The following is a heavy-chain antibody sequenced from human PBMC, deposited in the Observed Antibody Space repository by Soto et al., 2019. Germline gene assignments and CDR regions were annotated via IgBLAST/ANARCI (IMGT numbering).Heavy chain of an antibody. Sequence: SETLSLTCTVSGGSISSSSYYWGWIRQPPGKGLEWIGSIYYSGSTYYNPSLKSRVTISVDTSKNQFSLKLSSVTAADTAVYYCARAGYDFWSGYLIRHNWFDPWGQGTLVTVSS. CDR2: IYYSGST. J-gene: IGHJ5*02. D-gene: IGHD3-3*01. V-gene: IGHV4-39*07. CDR3: ARAGYDFWSGYLIRHNWFDP. CDR1: GGSISSSSYY.